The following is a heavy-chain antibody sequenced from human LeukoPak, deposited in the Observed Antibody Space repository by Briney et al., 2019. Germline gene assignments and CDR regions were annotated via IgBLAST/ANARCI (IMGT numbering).Heavy chain of an antibody. Sequence: GGSLRLSCAASGFTFSSYWMHWVRQAPGKGLVWVSRINSDGSSTSYADSVKGRFTISRDNAKNTLYLQMNSLRAEDTAVYYCARVSITIFGVDSDYWGQGTLVTVCS. D-gene: IGHD3-3*01. J-gene: IGHJ4*02. CDR3: ARVSITIFGVDSDY. CDR1: GFTFSSYW. V-gene: IGHV3-74*01. CDR2: INSDGSST.